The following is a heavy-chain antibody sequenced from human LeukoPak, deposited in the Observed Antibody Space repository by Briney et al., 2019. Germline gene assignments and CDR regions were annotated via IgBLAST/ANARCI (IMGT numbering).Heavy chain of an antibody. V-gene: IGHV1-69*15. CDR3: ARGPIYGSGSYSYYYYYMDV. CDR2: IIPIFGTA. CDR1: GCTFSSYA. Sequence: SVKVSCKASGCTFSSYAICWVRQAPGPGLEWMWMIIPIFGTANYAQKFQGRVTITADEYTSTAYMELSSLRSEDTAVYYCARGPIYGSGSYSYYYYYMDVWGKGTTVTITS. J-gene: IGHJ6*03. D-gene: IGHD3-10*01.